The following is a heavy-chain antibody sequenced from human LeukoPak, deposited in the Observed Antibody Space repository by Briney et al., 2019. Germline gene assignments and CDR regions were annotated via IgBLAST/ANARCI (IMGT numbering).Heavy chain of an antibody. V-gene: IGHV4-61*02. CDR1: HGSISSGSYY. CDR2: IYTSGST. D-gene: IGHD3-9*01. CDR3: ARVYYDILTGYHNWFDP. Sequence: PSETLSLTCTVSHGSISSGSYYWSWIRQPAGKGLEWIGRIYTSGSTNYNPSLKSRVTISVDTSENQFSLNLSSVTAADTAVYYCARVYYDILTGYHNWFDPWGQGTLVTVSS. J-gene: IGHJ5*02.